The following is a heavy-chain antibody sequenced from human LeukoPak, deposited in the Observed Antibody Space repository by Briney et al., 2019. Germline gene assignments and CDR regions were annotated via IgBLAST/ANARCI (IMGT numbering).Heavy chain of an antibody. D-gene: IGHD3-10*01. CDR3: ARSPVLYGSGSYYDYYYYGMDV. CDR2: INPNSGGT. V-gene: IGHV1-2*06. Sequence: ASVKISCKASGYTFTGYYMHWVRQAPGQGLEWMGRINPNSGGTNYAQKFQGRVTMTRDTSISTAYMELSRLRSDDTAVYYCARSPVLYGSGSYYDYYYYGMDVWGQGTTVTVSS. CDR1: GYTFTGYY. J-gene: IGHJ6*02.